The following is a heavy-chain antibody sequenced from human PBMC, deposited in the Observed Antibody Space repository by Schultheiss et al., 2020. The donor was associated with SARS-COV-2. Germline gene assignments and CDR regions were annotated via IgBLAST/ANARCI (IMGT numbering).Heavy chain of an antibody. D-gene: IGHD3-16*01. CDR3: ARGMRPMDV. V-gene: IGHV4-34*01. J-gene: IGHJ6*02. CDR2: ISYGGST. CDR1: GGSFSGYY. Sequence: SQTLSLTCAVYGGSFSGYYWSWIRQPPGKGLEWIGYISYGGSTYYNPSLKSRVTISVDTSKNQYSLKVSSVTAADTAVYYCARGMRPMDVWGQGATVTVSS.